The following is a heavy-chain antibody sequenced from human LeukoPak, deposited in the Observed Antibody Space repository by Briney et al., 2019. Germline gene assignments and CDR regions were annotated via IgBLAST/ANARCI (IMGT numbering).Heavy chain of an antibody. Sequence: VASVKVSCKASGYTFTSYCISWVRQAPGQGLEWMGWISAYNGNTNYAQKLQGRVTMTTDTSTSTAYMELRSLRSDDTAVYYCARARLITIFGVVILESGDYWGQGTLVTVSS. D-gene: IGHD3-3*01. CDR3: ARARLITIFGVVILESGDY. CDR1: GYTFTSYC. CDR2: ISAYNGNT. V-gene: IGHV1-18*01. J-gene: IGHJ4*02.